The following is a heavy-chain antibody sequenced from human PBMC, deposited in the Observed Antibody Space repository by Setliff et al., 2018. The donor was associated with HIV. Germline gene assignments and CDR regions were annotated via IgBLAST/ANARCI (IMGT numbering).Heavy chain of an antibody. Sequence: PSETLSLTCAVYGGSFSGYYWSWIRQPPGKGLEWIGEINHSGSINYNPSLKSRVTISVDTPKNQFSLKLSSVTAADTAVYYCARLNKHFSGYTYGQYYFDYWGQGTLVTVS. V-gene: IGHV4-34*01. D-gene: IGHD5-18*01. CDR2: INHSGSI. CDR3: ARLNKHFSGYTYGQYYFDY. CDR1: GGSFSGYY. J-gene: IGHJ4*02.